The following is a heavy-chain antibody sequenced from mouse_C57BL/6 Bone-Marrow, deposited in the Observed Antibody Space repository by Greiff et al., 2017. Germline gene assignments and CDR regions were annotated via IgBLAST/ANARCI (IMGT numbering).Heavy chain of an antibody. V-gene: IGHV1-75*01. D-gene: IGHD3-2*02. CDR1: GYTFTDYY. CDR3: ARELRPHYYAMDY. CDR2: IFPGSGST. J-gene: IGHJ4*01. Sequence: VQLQQSGPELVKPGASVKISCKASGYTFTDYYINWVKQRPGQGLEWIGWIFPGSGSTYYNEKFKGKATLTVDKSSSTAYMLRSSLTSEDSAVYFCARELRPHYYAMDYWGQGTSVTVSS.